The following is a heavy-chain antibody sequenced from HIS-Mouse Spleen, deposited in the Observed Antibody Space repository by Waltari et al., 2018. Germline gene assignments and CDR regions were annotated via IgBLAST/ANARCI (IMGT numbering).Heavy chain of an antibody. CDR3: NILTGYYPLGDY. J-gene: IGHJ4*02. CDR2: ISAYNGNT. CDR1: GYTFTSYG. V-gene: IGHV1-18*01. Sequence: SVKVSCKASGYTFTSYGISWVRQAPGQGLEWMGWISAYNGNTNYAQKLQGRVTMTTDTSTSTAYMGLRGLRSDDTAVYYCNILTGYYPLGDYWGQGTLVTVSS. D-gene: IGHD3-9*01.